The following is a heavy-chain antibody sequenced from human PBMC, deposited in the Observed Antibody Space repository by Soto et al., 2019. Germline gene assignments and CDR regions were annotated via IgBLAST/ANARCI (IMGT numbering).Heavy chain of an antibody. CDR1: GFTFSSYG. V-gene: IGHV3-30*18. CDR2: ISYDGSNK. CDR3: AKEIVVVPAAMVGLDY. D-gene: IGHD2-2*01. Sequence: PGGSLRLSCAASGFTFSSYGMHWVRQAPGKGLEWVAVISYDGSNKYYADSVKGRLTISRDNSKNTLYLQMNSLRAEDTAVYYCAKEIVVVPAAMVGLDYWGQGTLVTVSS. J-gene: IGHJ4*02.